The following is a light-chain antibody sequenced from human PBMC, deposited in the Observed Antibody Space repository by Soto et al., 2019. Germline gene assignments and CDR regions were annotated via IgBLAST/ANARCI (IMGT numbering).Light chain of an antibody. CDR2: GAS. Sequence: EIVLTQSPGPLSLSPGERATLSCRASQSVSSSYLAWYQPKPGQSPRLLIDGASIRATGSPDRFSGSGSGTDFTLTISSLEPEDLAVSYCQQYGSSPWTFGQETKVDIK. V-gene: IGKV3-20*01. CDR3: QQYGSSPWT. CDR1: QSVSSSY. J-gene: IGKJ1*01.